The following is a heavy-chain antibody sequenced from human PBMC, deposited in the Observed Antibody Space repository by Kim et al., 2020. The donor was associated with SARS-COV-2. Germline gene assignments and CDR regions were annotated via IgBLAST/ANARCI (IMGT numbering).Heavy chain of an antibody. J-gene: IGHJ4*02. CDR1: GYTFTDYF. CDR3: ASVVGGTPQIFDY. V-gene: IGHV1-2*06. Sequence: ASVKVSCKTSGYTFTDYFIHWVRQTPGQGPEWMGRINPNSGATNYAQKFQGRVTMTRDTSISTTYMELSSLTSDDTAVYYCASVVGGTPQIFDYLGQGTL. D-gene: IGHD1-26*01. CDR2: INPNSGAT.